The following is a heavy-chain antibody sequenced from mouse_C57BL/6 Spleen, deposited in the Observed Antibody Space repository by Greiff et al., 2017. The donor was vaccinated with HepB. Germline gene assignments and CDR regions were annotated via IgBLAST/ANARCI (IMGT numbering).Heavy chain of an antibody. J-gene: IGHJ4*01. V-gene: IGHV1-52*01. CDR1: GYTFTSYW. D-gene: IGHD2-1*01. CDR3: ARGSFYGNYYSIDY. Sequence: QVQLQQPGAELVRPGSSVKLSCKASGYTFTSYWLHWVKQRPIQGLEWIGNIDPSDRETNYNQKFKDKATLTVDKSSSTAYMQLSILTSEDSAVYYYARGSFYGNYYSIDYWGQGTSVTVSS. CDR2: IDPSDRET.